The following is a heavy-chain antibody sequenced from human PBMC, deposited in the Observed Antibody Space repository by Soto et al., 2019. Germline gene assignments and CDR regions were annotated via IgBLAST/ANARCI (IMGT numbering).Heavy chain of an antibody. J-gene: IGHJ4*02. CDR2: INPSGGST. D-gene: IGHD1-26*01. Sequence: GASVKVSCKASGYTFTSYYMRWVRQAPGQGLEWMGIINPSGGSTSYAQKFQGRVTMTRDTSTSTVYMELSSLRSEDTAVYYCARSSRILGKMYYFDYWGQGTLVTVSS. V-gene: IGHV1-46*03. CDR3: ARSSRILGKMYYFDY. CDR1: GYTFTSYY.